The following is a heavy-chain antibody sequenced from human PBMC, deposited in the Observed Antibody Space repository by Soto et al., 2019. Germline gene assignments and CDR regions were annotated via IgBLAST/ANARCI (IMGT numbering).Heavy chain of an antibody. Sequence: QVQLQESGPGLVKPSQTLSLTCTVSGGSISSGGYYWSWIRQHPGKGLEWIGYIYYSGSTYYNPSLKSRVTLSVDTSKNQFSLKLSSVTAADTAVYDCAGMVRGVIIHFNWFDPWGQGTLVTVSS. CDR1: GGSISSGGYY. J-gene: IGHJ5*02. CDR3: AGMVRGVIIHFNWFDP. V-gene: IGHV4-31*03. D-gene: IGHD3-10*01. CDR2: IYYSGST.